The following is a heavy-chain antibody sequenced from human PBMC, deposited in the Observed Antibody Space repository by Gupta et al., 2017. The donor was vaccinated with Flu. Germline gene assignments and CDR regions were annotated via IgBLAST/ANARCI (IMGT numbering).Heavy chain of an antibody. J-gene: IGHJ4*02. D-gene: IGHD2-15*01. V-gene: IGHV3-74*01. CDR2: ISSDGSSA. CDR1: GVTVSTTW. Sequence: EVQLVESGGGLVQLGGSLRLSCGASGVTVSTTWMDWVRQAPGKGLVWVSRISSDGSSATYADSVRGRFTISRDNAKNTLYLEMNTLRAEDTAVYYCATVWGSCAGDWGQGSLVTVSS. CDR3: ATVWGSCAGD.